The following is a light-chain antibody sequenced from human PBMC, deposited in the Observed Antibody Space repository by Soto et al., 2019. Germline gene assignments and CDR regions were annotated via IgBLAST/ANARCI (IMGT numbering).Light chain of an antibody. CDR2: EVT. J-gene: IGLJ1*01. V-gene: IGLV2-14*01. CDR1: SSDVGRYNT. Sequence: QSVLTQPASVSGSPGQTITISCTGTSSDVGRYNTVSWYQHHPVKAPKLIIYEVTHRPAGISDRLSASKSGNTASLTISGLQAEDEADYYCNSLRVNHLYVFGSGTKVTVL. CDR3: NSLRVNHLYV.